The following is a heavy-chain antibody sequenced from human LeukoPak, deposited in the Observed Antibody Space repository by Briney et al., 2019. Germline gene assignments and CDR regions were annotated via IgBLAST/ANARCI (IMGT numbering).Heavy chain of an antibody. J-gene: IGHJ5*02. Sequence: ASVKVSSKASGYIFTSYGISWVRQAPGQGLEWMGWISAYNGNTNYAQKLQGRVTMTTDTSTSTAYMELRSLRSDDTAVYYCARSRYSSDRFDPWGQGTLVTVSS. D-gene: IGHD6-19*01. CDR2: ISAYNGNT. CDR3: ARSRYSSDRFDP. V-gene: IGHV1-18*04. CDR1: GYIFTSYG.